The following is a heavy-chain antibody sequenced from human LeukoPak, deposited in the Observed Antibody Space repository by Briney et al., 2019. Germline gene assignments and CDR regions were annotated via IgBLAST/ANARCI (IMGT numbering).Heavy chain of an antibody. CDR3: AKDRGQSSGWYP. J-gene: IGHJ5*02. CDR1: GFTFSSYA. D-gene: IGHD6-19*01. V-gene: IGHV3-23*01. CDR2: ISGSAGST. Sequence: GGCLRLSCAASGFTFSSYAMSCVRQAPGKGLEWVSGISGSAGSTYYADPVKGRFTISRDNSKNTLYLQMNSLRAEDTAVYYCAKDRGQSSGWYPWGQGTLVTVYS.